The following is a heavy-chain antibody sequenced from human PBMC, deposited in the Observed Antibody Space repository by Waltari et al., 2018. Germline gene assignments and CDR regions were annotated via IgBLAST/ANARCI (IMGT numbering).Heavy chain of an antibody. CDR1: GGSISSYY. CDR2: IYYSGST. J-gene: IGHJ3*02. CDR3: ARDRGYDYIWGSSPTPVGAFDI. D-gene: IGHD3-16*01. V-gene: IGHV4-59*01. Sequence: QVQLQESGPGLVKPSETLSLTCTVSGGSISSYYWSWIRQPPGKGLEWIGYIYYSGSTNYNPSLKSRVTISVDTSKNQFSLKLSSVTAADTAVYYCARDRGYDYIWGSSPTPVGAFDIWGQGTMVTVSS.